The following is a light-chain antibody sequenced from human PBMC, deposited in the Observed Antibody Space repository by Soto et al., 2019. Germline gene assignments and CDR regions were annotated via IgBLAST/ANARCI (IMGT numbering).Light chain of an antibody. Sequence: DIQMTQSPSTLSASVGDRVAITCRASQTISKYLAWYQQKPGKAPNLLIYTASTLKSGVPSRFSGSGSGTEFTLTIRSLQPDDFATYDCQQYNTFSSFGQGTKVDIK. CDR1: QTISKY. CDR2: TAS. CDR3: QQYNTFSS. J-gene: IGKJ1*01. V-gene: IGKV1-5*03.